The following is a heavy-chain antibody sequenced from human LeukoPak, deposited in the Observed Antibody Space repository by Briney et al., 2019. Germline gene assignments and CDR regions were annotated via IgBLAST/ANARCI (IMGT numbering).Heavy chain of an antibody. Sequence: ESGPALVKPTQTLTLTCTFSGFSLSTRGMCVSWIRQPPGKALEWLALIDWDDDKYYSTSLRTRLTISKDTSQNQVVLTMTNMDPVDTATYFCARALDSRTPWFDSWGQGTLVTVSS. V-gene: IGHV2-70*01. CDR1: GFSLSTRGMC. CDR3: ARALDSRTPWFDS. D-gene: IGHD3-22*01. CDR2: IDWDDDK. J-gene: IGHJ5*01.